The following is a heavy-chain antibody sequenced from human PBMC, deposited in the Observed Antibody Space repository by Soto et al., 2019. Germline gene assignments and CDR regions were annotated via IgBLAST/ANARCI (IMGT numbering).Heavy chain of an antibody. CDR3: ARSSGWTHHFDY. J-gene: IGHJ4*02. D-gene: IGHD6-19*01. V-gene: IGHV1-3*01. CDR1: GYTFTSYA. Sequence: GASVKVSCKASGYTFTSYAMHWVRQAPGQRLEWMGWIDAGNGNTKYSQKFQGRVTITRDTSASTAYMELSSLRSEDTAVYYCARSSGWTHHFDYWGQGTLVTVSS. CDR2: IDAGNGNT.